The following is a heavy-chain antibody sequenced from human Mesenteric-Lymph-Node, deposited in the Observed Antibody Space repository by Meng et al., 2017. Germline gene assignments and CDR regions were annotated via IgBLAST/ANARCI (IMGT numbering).Heavy chain of an antibody. J-gene: IGHJ4*02. D-gene: IGHD6-13*01. CDR1: GGSISSSSYY. V-gene: IGHV4-39*07. CDR2: IYYTGST. Sequence: SETLSLTCTVSGGSISSSSYYWAWTRQSPGKGLEWVGSIYYTGSTFYDPSLKNRVTMSVETSKNQFSLKLSSVTAADTAVYYCARELIAAAGKDYWGQGTLVTVSS. CDR3: ARELIAAAGKDY.